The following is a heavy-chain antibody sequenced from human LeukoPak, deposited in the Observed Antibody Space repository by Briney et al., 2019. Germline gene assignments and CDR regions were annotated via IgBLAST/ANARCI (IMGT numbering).Heavy chain of an antibody. CDR1: GGSFSGFY. CDR2: INHSGST. V-gene: IGHV4-34*01. J-gene: IGHJ5*02. Sequence: PSETLSLTCAVYGGSFSGFYWSWIRQPPGKGLEWIGEINHSGSTNYNPSLKSRVTISVDTSKNQFSLKLSSVTAADTAVYYCARELTYYDSSGNYYGGVFDTWGQGTLVTVSS. D-gene: IGHD3-22*01. CDR3: ARELTYYDSSGNYYGGVFDT.